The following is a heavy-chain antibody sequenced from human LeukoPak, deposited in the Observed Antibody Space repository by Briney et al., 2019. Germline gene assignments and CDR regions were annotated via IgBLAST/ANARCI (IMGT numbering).Heavy chain of an antibody. V-gene: IGHV3-23*01. CDR2: ISGSGGST. CDR1: GFTFSSYA. J-gene: IGHJ4*02. CDR3: ARSAPMVRGVIPALIDY. D-gene: IGHD3-10*01. Sequence: GGSLRLSCAASGFTFSSYAMSWVRQAPGKGLEWVSAISGSGGSTYYADSVKGRFTISRDNSKNTLYLQMNSLRAEDTAVYYCARSAPMVRGVIPALIDYWGQGTLVTVSS.